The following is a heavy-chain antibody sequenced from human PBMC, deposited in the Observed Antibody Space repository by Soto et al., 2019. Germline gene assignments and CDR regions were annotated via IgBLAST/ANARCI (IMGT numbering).Heavy chain of an antibody. CDR1: GYTFTTYG. J-gene: IGHJ4*02. CDR3: ARRHAYTGYDYLED. CDR2: IAVYNGKT. D-gene: IGHD5-12*01. V-gene: IGHV1-18*01. Sequence: QVQLVQSGSEVKKPGASVKVSCKTSGYTFTTYGVSWVRQAPGQGLEWMGWIAVYNGKTNYAQKHQDRLTMTTDISTRTAYMELRSLRSDDTAIYYCARRHAYTGYDYLEDWGQGTLVTVSS.